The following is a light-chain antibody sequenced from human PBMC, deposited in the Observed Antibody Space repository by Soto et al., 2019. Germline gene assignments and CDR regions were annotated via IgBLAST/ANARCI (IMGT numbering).Light chain of an antibody. CDR2: HAS. J-gene: IGKJ1*01. V-gene: IGKV1-5*01. Sequence: MTQSPLSLPVTPGEPASISCRSSQSLLHSNGYNYLAWYQQKPGTAPKVLIYHASNLQSGVPSRFSGSGSGTEFTLTISSLQPDDFATYYCQQYNSYSFGQGTKVDIK. CDR1: QSLLHSNGYNY. CDR3: QQYNSYS.